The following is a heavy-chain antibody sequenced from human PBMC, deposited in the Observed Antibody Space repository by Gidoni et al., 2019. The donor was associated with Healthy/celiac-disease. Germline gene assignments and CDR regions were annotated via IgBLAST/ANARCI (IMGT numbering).Heavy chain of an antibody. CDR2: ISGSGGST. Sequence: EVQLLESGGGLVQPGGSLRLSCEASGFTFSRYAMSWVRQAPGKGLEWVSAISGSGGSTYYADSVKGRFTISRDNSKNTLYLQMNSLRAEDTAVYYCAKDRPIFGVALAFDPWGQGTLVTVSS. CDR3: AKDRPIFGVALAFDP. V-gene: IGHV3-23*01. CDR1: GFTFSRYA. D-gene: IGHD3-3*01. J-gene: IGHJ5*02.